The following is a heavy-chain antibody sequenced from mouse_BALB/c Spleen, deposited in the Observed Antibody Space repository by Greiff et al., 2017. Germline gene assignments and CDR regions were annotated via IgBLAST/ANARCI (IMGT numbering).Heavy chain of an antibody. CDR3: ARHGHGSRSLDY. D-gene: IGHD1-1*01. V-gene: IGHV5-2*01. CDR1: EYEFPSHD. CDR2: INSDGGST. J-gene: IGHJ2*01. Sequence: EVHLVESGGGLVQPGESLKLSCESTEYEFPSHDMSWVRKTPEKRLELVAAINSDGGSTYYPDTMEGRFIISRDNTKKTLYLQMSSLRSEDTALYYCARHGHGSRSLDYWGQGTTLTVSS.